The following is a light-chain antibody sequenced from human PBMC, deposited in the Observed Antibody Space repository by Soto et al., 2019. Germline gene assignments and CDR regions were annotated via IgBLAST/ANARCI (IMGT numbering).Light chain of an antibody. J-gene: IGLJ1*01. CDR1: SSDVGGYNY. CDR2: DVS. CDR3: SSYTGSSTYV. Sequence: QSVLTQPASVSGSPGQSITISCTGTSSDVGGYNYVSWYQQHPGKAPKLMIYDVSNRPSGVSNRFSGSKSGNTASLTISGLQTEDESESYCSSYTGSSTYVFGTGTKVTVL. V-gene: IGLV2-14*03.